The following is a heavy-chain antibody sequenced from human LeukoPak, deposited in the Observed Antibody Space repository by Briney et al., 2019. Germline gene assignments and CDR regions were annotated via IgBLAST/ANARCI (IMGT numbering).Heavy chain of an antibody. CDR2: IYYSGST. D-gene: IGHD5-24*01. Sequence: SETLSLTCTVSGDSISSYYWSWIRQPPGKGLEWIGYIYYSGSTKYKPSLKSRVTISIDTSKNQFSLKLTSVTAADTAVYYCARVRDGYQGSYMDVWGKGTTVTVSS. V-gene: IGHV4-59*01. CDR1: GDSISSYY. J-gene: IGHJ6*03. CDR3: ARVRDGYQGSYMDV.